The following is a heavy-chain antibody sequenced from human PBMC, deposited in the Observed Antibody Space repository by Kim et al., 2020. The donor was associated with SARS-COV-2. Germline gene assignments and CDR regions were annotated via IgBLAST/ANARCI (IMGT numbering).Heavy chain of an antibody. CDR3: ARDYDSSGYYFGY. J-gene: IGHJ4*02. V-gene: IGHV7-4-1*02. D-gene: IGHD3-22*01. Sequence: YAQGFTGRFVFSLDTSVSTVYLQISSLKAEDTAVYYCARDYDSSGYYFGYWGQGTLVTVSS.